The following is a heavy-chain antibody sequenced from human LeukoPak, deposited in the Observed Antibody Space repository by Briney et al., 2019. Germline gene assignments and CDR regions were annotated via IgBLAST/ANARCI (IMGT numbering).Heavy chain of an antibody. CDR2: IYYSGST. Sequence: PSETLSLTCTVSGGSISSSSYYWGWIRQPPGKGLEWIGSIYYSGSTYYNPSLKSRVTISVDTSKNQFSLKLSSVTAADTAVYYCASTPESWFDPWGQGTLVTVSS. V-gene: IGHV4-39*01. J-gene: IGHJ5*02. CDR3: ASTPESWFDP. D-gene: IGHD2-15*01. CDR1: GGSISSSSYY.